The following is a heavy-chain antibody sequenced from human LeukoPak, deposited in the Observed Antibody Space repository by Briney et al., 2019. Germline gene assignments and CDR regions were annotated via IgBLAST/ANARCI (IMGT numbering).Heavy chain of an antibody. CDR3: AKDAYSGYDYSGYFDY. CDR2: MSWNSDSI. CDR1: GCTFNDYA. J-gene: IGHJ4*02. Sequence: GGSLRLSCAGSGCTFNDYAMHGVGQARGKGVEGVASMSWNSDSIAYEDSVEGRFTISRDNAKNSLYLHMNSLRAEDTALYYCAKDAYSGYDYSGYFDYWGQGTLVTVSS. V-gene: IGHV3-9*01. D-gene: IGHD5-12*01.